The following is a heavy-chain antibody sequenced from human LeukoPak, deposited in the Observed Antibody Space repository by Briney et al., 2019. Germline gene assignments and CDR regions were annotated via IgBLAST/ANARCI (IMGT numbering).Heavy chain of an antibody. CDR3: ARDAWFGAGRTFAY. V-gene: IGHV4-61*02. J-gene: IGHJ4*02. CDR2: IYTSGST. Sequence: SETLSLTCSVSGDSISSGSYYWSWIRQPAGKGLEWIGRIYTSGSTNYIPSLKSRLTISVDTSENQFSLRLSSVTAADTAVYYCARDAWFGAGRTFAYWGQGTLVTVSS. D-gene: IGHD3-10*01. CDR1: GDSISSGSYY.